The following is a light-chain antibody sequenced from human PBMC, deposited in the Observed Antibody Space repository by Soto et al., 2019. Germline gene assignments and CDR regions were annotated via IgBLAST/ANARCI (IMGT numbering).Light chain of an antibody. CDR1: QSITDW. CDR2: KAS. J-gene: IGKJ1*01. V-gene: IGKV1-5*03. Sequence: DIQMTQSPSTLSASVGDRVTITCRASQSITDWLAWYQQKPGKAPKFLIYKASNLEGGVPSRFSASGFGTEFTLTISIVQPDDFATYYCQYWDDYSWTFGQGTKVEIK. CDR3: QYWDDYSWT.